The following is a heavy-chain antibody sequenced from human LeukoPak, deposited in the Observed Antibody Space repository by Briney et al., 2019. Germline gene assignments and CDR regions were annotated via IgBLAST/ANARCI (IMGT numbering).Heavy chain of an antibody. Sequence: PGGSLRLSCAASGFTFSSYWMNWARQAPGKGLEWVASINHNGNVNYYVDSVKGRFTISRDNSKNTLYLQMNSLRAEDTAVYYCAKGGYDILTGYYYWGQGTLVTVSS. CDR1: GFTFSSYW. CDR3: AKGGYDILTGYYY. V-gene: IGHV3-7*03. D-gene: IGHD3-9*01. J-gene: IGHJ4*02. CDR2: INHNGNVN.